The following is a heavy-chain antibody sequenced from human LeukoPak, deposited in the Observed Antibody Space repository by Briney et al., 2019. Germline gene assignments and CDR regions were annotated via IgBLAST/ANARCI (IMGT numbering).Heavy chain of an antibody. Sequence: PGGSLRLSCAASRFTFSTYWMHWVRQAPGKGLEWVSAISGSGGRTYYADSVKGRFTISRDNSKNTLYLQMNSLRAEDTAVYYCAKEPSHVLRYFQGAFDIWGQGTMVTVSS. CDR1: RFTFSTYW. V-gene: IGHV3-23*01. J-gene: IGHJ3*02. D-gene: IGHD3-9*01. CDR3: AKEPSHVLRYFQGAFDI. CDR2: ISGSGGRT.